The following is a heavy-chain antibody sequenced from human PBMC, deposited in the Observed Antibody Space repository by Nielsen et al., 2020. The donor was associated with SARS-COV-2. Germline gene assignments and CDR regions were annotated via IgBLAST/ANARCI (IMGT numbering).Heavy chain of an antibody. CDR2: INPNSGGT. V-gene: IGHV1-2*06. Sequence: ASVKVSCKASGYTFTGHYIHWVRQAPGQGLEWMGRINPNSGGTNYAQRFKGRVTLTTDTSISTAYMDLSWLRSDDTAVYYCARDSSGTYRRVDYWGQGTLVTVSS. CDR3: ARDSSGTYRRVDY. D-gene: IGHD3-22*01. J-gene: IGHJ4*02. CDR1: GYTFTGHY.